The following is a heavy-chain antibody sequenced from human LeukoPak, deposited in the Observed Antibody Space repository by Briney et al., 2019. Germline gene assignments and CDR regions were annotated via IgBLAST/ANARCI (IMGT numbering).Heavy chain of an antibody. D-gene: IGHD3-3*01. CDR1: GGSFSGCY. Sequence: SETLSLTCAVYGGSFSGCYWSGIRQPPGKGRDWIGEINQSGRTNYNPSIKSRVTISVDTSKNQFSLKLSSVTAADTAVYYCARRFRPLRFLGGDYYYMDVWGKGTTVTVSS. CDR3: ARRFRPLRFLGGDYYYMDV. V-gene: IGHV4-34*01. CDR2: INQSGRT. J-gene: IGHJ6*03.